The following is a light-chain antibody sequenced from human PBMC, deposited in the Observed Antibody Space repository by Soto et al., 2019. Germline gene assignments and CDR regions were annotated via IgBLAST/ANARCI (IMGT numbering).Light chain of an antibody. CDR3: SSYTSSSTVV. CDR2: DVS. J-gene: IGLJ2*01. Sequence: QSALTQPASVSGSPGQSITISCTGTSSDVGGYDYVSWYQQHPGKAPKLMIYDVSNRPSGVSYRFSGSKSGNTASLIISGIQAEDEADYYCSSYTSSSTVVFGGGTKLTVL. CDR1: SSDVGGYDY. V-gene: IGLV2-14*01.